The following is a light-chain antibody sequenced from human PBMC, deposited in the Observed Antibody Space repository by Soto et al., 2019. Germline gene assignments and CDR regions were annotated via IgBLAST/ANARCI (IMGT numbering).Light chain of an antibody. V-gene: IGLV1-47*01. J-gene: IGLJ2*01. CDR1: SSNIGSNY. Sequence: QSVLTQPPSASGTPGQRVTISCSGSSSNIGSNYVYWYQQLPGTAPKLLIYRNNQRPSGVPDRFSGTKSGTSASLAIGGLRSEDEAYYYCAAWDDSLGGRVFGGGTKLTVL. CDR2: RNN. CDR3: AAWDDSLGGRV.